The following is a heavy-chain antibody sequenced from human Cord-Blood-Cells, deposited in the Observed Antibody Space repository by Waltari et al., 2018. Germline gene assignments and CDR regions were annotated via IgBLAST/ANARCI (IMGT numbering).Heavy chain of an antibody. CDR2: IYTSGST. CDR3: ARAYGSGSYFDY. D-gene: IGHD3-10*01. Sequence: QVQLQESGPGLVKPSETLSLTCTVSGGSISSYYWSWIRQPAGKGLEWIGRIYTSGSTNHSPSLKSRVTMSGDTSKSQCSRKLSSVTAADTAVYYCARAYGSGSYFDYWGQGTLVTVSS. V-gene: IGHV4-4*07. CDR1: GGSISSYY. J-gene: IGHJ4*02.